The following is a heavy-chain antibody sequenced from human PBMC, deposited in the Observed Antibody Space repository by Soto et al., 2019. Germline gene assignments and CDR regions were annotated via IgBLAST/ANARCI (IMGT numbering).Heavy chain of an antibody. Sequence: EVQLLDSGGGLVQPGGSLRLSCVASGFTFSSYAMSWVRQAPGKGLAWVATIRGTGSNTYYVDSVKGRLTIARDNSKNTVYLQMDSLRAADTAVYFCAKGAIAVAGDHFDYWGQGTLVTVSS. CDR2: IRGTGSNT. D-gene: IGHD6-19*01. V-gene: IGHV3-23*01. CDR3: AKGAIAVAGDHFDY. J-gene: IGHJ4*02. CDR1: GFTFSSYA.